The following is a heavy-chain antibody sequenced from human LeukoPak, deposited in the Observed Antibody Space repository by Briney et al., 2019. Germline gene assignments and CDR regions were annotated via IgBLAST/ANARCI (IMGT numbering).Heavy chain of an antibody. CDR3: ARDYKPSWFGELFAWFDP. D-gene: IGHD3-10*01. CDR1: GGTFSSYA. CDR2: SIPILGIA. V-gene: IGHV1-69*04. J-gene: IGHJ5*02. Sequence: SVKVSCNASGGTFSSYAISGVRQAPGQGLDWMGRSIPILGIANYAQKFLGRVTITADKSTSTAYMELSSLRSEDTAVYYCARDYKPSWFGELFAWFDPWGQGTLVTASS.